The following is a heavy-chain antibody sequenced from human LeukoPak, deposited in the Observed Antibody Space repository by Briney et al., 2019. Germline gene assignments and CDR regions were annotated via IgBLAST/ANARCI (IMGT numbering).Heavy chain of an antibody. D-gene: IGHD2-8*01. J-gene: IGHJ5*02. Sequence: SETLSLTCAVYGGSFSGYYWSWIRQPPGKGLEWIGEINHSGSTNYNPSLKSRVTISVDTSKNQFSLKLSSVTAADTAVYYCARQGYCTNGVCYLWGQGTLVTVSS. CDR3: ARQGYCTNGVCYL. V-gene: IGHV4-34*01. CDR1: GGSFSGYY. CDR2: INHSGST.